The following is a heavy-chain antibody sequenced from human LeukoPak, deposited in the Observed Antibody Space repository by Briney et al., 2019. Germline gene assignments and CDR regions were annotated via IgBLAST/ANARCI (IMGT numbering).Heavy chain of an antibody. CDR2: ISGSGGST. J-gene: IGHJ4*02. CDR3: ARDGNYYDSSGYFDY. D-gene: IGHD3-22*01. V-gene: IGHV3-23*01. CDR1: GFTFSSYG. Sequence: GGSLRLSCAASGFTFSSYGMSWVRQAPGKGLEWVSAISGSGGSTYYADSVKGRFTISRDNSKNTLYLQMNSLRAEDTAVYYCARDGNYYDSSGYFDYWGQGTLVTVSS.